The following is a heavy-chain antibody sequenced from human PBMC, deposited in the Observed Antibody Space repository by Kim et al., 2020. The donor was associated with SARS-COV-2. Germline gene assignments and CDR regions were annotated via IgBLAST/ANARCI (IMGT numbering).Heavy chain of an antibody. V-gene: IGHV3-74*01. J-gene: IGHJ5*02. CDR1: GFTFSSYW. CDR3: ASWGNDDDSSGYALS. CDR2: INSDGSST. D-gene: IGHD3-22*01. Sequence: GGSLRLSCAASGFTFSSYWMHWVRQAPGKGLVWVSRINSDGSSTSYADSVKGRFTISRDNAKNTLYLQMNSLRAEDTAVYYCASWGNDDDSSGYALSWGQGTLVTVSS.